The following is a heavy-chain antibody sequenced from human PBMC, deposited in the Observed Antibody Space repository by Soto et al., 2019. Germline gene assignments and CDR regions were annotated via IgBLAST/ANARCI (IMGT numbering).Heavy chain of an antibody. D-gene: IGHD3-10*01. CDR2: ISYDGSNK. CDR3: ASLTFGEDAFDI. V-gene: IGHV3-30*03. J-gene: IGHJ3*02. CDR1: GFTFSSYG. Sequence: QLQLVESGGGVVQPGRSLRLSCAASGFTFSSYGMHWVRQAPGKGLEWVAVISYDGSNKYYADSVKGRFTISRDNSKNTLYLQMNSLRAEDTAVYYCASLTFGEDAFDIWGQGTMVTVSS.